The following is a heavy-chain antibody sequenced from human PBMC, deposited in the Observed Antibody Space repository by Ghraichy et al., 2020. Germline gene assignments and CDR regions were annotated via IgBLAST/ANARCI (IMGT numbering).Heavy chain of an antibody. Sequence: GGSLRLSCAASGFTFGGYWMSWVRQAPGKGLEWVANIKQDGSEKYYVDSVKGRFTISRDNPKNSLYLQMNSLRVEDTAVYYCASSADGVLPEGWGQGTLVSVSS. CDR1: GFTFGGYW. CDR2: IKQDGSEK. D-gene: IGHD3-10*01. V-gene: IGHV3-7*03. J-gene: IGHJ4*02. CDR3: ASSADGVLPEG.